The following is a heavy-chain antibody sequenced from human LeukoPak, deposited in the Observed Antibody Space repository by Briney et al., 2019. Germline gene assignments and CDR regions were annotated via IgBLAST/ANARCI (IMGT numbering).Heavy chain of an antibody. CDR2: IYPNDSDT. Sequence: GESLQISCKGSGYHFINYWIAWVRQMPGKGLEWMGIIYPNDSDTRYRPSFQGQVSISADKSINTPYLQWSSLKASDTAMYFCARPNITYYYDSSGYDGFDVWGQGTMVTVSS. CDR3: ARPNITYYYDSSGYDGFDV. D-gene: IGHD3-22*01. CDR1: GYHFINYW. V-gene: IGHV5-51*01. J-gene: IGHJ3*01.